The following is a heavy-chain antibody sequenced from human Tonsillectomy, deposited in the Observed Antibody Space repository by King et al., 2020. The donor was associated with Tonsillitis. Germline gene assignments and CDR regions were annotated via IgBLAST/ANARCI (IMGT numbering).Heavy chain of an antibody. V-gene: IGHV3-9*01. Sequence: DVQLVESGGGLVQPGRSLRLSCAASGFTFDDYAMHWVRQAPGKGLEWVSGISWNSGSIGYADSVKGRFTISRDNAKNSLYLQMNSLRAEDTALYYCAKGIDYGEGQTPLFDYWGQGTLVTVSS. CDR2: ISWNSGSI. D-gene: IGHD4-17*01. CDR1: GFTFDDYA. J-gene: IGHJ4*02. CDR3: AKGIDYGEGQTPLFDY.